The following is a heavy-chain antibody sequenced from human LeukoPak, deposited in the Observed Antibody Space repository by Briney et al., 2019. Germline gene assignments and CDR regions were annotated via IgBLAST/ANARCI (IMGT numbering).Heavy chain of an antibody. J-gene: IGHJ5*02. D-gene: IGHD3-22*01. Sequence: SETLSLTCTVSGGSINTYYWSWLRQPPGKGLEWIGYFYYTGSTNYNPSLKSRVTISPDTSKNQISLMLSSVTAADTAVYYCARHSDYYDGSSYPKINYFDPWGQGTLVTVSS. CDR3: ARHSDYYDGSSYPKINYFDP. V-gene: IGHV4-59*01. CDR2: FYYTGST. CDR1: GGSINTYY.